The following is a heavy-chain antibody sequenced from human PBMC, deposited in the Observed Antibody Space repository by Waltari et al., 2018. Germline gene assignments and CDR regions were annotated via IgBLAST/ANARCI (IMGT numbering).Heavy chain of an antibody. Sequence: QVQLVQSGAEVKKPGSSVKVSCKASGGTFSSYAISWVRQAPGQGLEWMGGINPIFGTANYAQKFQGRVTITADESTRTAYMELSSLRSEDTAGYFCASFRRAARPEAFDIWGQGTMVTVSS. CDR1: GGTFSSYA. CDR2: INPIFGTA. V-gene: IGHV1-69*01. J-gene: IGHJ3*02. D-gene: IGHD6-6*01. CDR3: ASFRRAARPEAFDI.